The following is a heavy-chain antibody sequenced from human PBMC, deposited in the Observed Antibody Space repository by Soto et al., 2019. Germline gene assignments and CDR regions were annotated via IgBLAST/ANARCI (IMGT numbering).Heavy chain of an antibody. D-gene: IGHD3-16*01. V-gene: IGHV3-30*18. Sequence: GGSLRLSCEASGFDFSSYAMHWVRQAPGKGLEWVGVISYDGIYIYYADSVKGRFTISRDNSKNTLYVQVNSLRPEDTAVYYCAKGILSATIGPYAMDVWGQGTTVTVSS. CDR2: ISYDGIYI. CDR3: AKGILSATIGPYAMDV. J-gene: IGHJ6*02. CDR1: GFDFSSYA.